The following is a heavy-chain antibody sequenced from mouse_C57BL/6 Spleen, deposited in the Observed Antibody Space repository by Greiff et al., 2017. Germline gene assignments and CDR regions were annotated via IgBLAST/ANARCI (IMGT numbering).Heavy chain of an antibody. Sequence: VKLQESGPGLVQPSQSLSITCTVSGFSLTSYGVHWVRQSPGKGLEWLGVIWSGGSTDYNAAFISRLSISKDNSKSQVFFKMNSLQADDTAIYYCARNMEGSSPYYFDYWGQGTTLTVSS. CDR3: ARNMEGSSPYYFDY. J-gene: IGHJ2*01. D-gene: IGHD1-1*01. CDR1: GFSLTSYG. CDR2: IWSGGST. V-gene: IGHV2-2*01.